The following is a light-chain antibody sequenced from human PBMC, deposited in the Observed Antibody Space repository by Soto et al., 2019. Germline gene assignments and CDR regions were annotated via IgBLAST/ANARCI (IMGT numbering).Light chain of an antibody. V-gene: IGLV2-23*01. CDR2: EDI. CDR1: SSDIGRYNL. Sequence: ALTQPASVSGSPGQSITISCTGTSSDIGRYNLVSWYQQHPGKAPKLIIYEDIERPSGVSDRFSGSKSGNTASLTISGLQTEDEADYYCCSYAGGASVVFGGGTKLTVL. J-gene: IGLJ2*01. CDR3: CSYAGGASVV.